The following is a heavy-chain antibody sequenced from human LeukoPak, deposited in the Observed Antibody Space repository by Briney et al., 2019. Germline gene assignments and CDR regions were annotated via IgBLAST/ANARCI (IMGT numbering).Heavy chain of an antibody. Sequence: SETLSFTCAVYGGSFSGYYWSWIRQPPGKGLEWIGEINHSGSTNYNPSLKSRVTISVDTSKNQFSLKLSSVTAADTAVYYCARTPSSGWPNTFDYWGQGTLVIVSS. V-gene: IGHV4-34*01. CDR1: GGSFSGYY. J-gene: IGHJ4*02. CDR3: ARTPSSGWPNTFDY. D-gene: IGHD6-19*01. CDR2: INHSGST.